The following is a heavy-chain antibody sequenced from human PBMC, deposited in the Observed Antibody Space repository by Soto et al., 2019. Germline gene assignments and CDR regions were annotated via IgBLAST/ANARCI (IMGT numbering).Heavy chain of an antibody. CDR2: VTPYKADT. J-gene: IGHJ5*02. D-gene: IGHD2-2*01. V-gene: IGHV1-18*04. CDR1: GYTLTNYG. CDR3: ARVIPGVEAWFDP. Sequence: QAQLVQSGAEVKKSGASVRVSCKASGYTLTNYGVTWVRQAPGQGLEWLGRVTPYKADTNYAQKFQGRVTMTIDTSTSTAYMDLRSLTSDDTPVYYCARVIPGVEAWFDPWGQGTLVTVSS.